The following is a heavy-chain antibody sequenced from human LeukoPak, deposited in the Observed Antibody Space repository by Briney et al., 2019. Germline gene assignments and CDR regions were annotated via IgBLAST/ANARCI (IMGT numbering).Heavy chain of an antibody. J-gene: IGHJ4*02. CDR1: VFTFSRYA. V-gene: IGHV3-23*01. CDR2: ISDSGGST. Sequence: GGSLRLSCAASVFTFSRYAMSWVRQAPGKGLEWASAISDSGGSTYYADSVKGRFTISRDKSKNTLYLQMNSLRAEDTAVYYCAKDCDFDYWGQGTLVTVSS. CDR3: AKDCDFDY.